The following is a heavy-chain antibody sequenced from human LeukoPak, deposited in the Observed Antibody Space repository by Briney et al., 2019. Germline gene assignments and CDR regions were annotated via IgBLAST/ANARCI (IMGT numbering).Heavy chain of an antibody. Sequence: PGRSLRLSCAASGFTFSTYAMQWVRQAPGKGLEWLAVISYDGNNQYYADSVKGRFTISRDNAKNSLYLQMNSLRAEDTAVYYCARKYSSSWSGFDPWGQGTLVTVSS. CDR1: GFTFSTYA. CDR2: ISYDGNNQ. J-gene: IGHJ5*02. V-gene: IGHV3-30*03. CDR3: ARKYSSSWSGFDP. D-gene: IGHD6-13*01.